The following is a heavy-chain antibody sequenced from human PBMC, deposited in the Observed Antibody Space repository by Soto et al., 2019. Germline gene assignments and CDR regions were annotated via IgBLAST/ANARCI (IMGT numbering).Heavy chain of an antibody. V-gene: IGHV4-34*01. CDR3: ARLSAGWLDP. CDR1: GGSFSGYY. D-gene: IGHD6-19*01. CDR2: INHSGST. J-gene: IGHJ5*02. Sequence: SETLSLTCAVYGGSFSGYYWSWIRQPPGKGLEWIGEINHSGSTNYNPSLKSRVTISVDTSKNQFSLNLSSVTAADTAVYYCARLSAGWLDPWGQGTLVTAPQ.